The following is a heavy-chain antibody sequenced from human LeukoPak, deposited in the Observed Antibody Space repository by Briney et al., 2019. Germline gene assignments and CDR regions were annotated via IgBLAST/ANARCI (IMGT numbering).Heavy chain of an antibody. D-gene: IGHD3-9*01. CDR3: AKDGFPYYDILTGSYDY. CDR1: GFTFSSYG. CDR2: ISGSGGST. J-gene: IGHJ4*02. V-gene: IGHV3-23*01. Sequence: GGSLRLSCAASGFTFSSYGMSWVRQAPGKGLEWVAAISGSGGSTYYADSVKGRFTISRDNSKNTLYLQMNSQRAEDTAVYYCAKDGFPYYDILTGSYDYWGQGTLVTVSS.